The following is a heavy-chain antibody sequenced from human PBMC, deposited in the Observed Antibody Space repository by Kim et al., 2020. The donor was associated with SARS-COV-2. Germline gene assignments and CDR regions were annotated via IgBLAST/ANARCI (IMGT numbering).Heavy chain of an antibody. D-gene: IGHD5-12*01. J-gene: IGHJ5*02. V-gene: IGHV4-30-2*05. CDR3: ARAGVATIRRFAP. Sequence: YNPALKSRVTISVDPSKNQFALKLSSVTAADTAVYYCARAGVATIRRFAPWGKGTLVTVSS.